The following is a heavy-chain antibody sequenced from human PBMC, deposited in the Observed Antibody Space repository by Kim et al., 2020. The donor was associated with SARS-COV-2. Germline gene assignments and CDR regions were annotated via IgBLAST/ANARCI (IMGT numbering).Heavy chain of an antibody. V-gene: IGHV3-74*01. CDR1: GFTFNNYW. CDR3: ARVSGWYLPFDY. D-gene: IGHD6-19*01. J-gene: IGHJ4*02. Sequence: GGSLRLSCAASGFTFNNYWMHWVRQAPGKGLMWVSHIDSDGSGTNCADSVKGRFTISRDNAKNTLYLQMSSLRAEDTAVYYCARVSGWYLPFDYWGQGALVTVSS. CDR2: IDSDGSGT.